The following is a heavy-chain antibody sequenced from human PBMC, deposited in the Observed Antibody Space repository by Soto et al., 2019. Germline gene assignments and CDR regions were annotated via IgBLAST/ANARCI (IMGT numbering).Heavy chain of an antibody. CDR3: AKVSSKGSAIDFDY. CDR1: GYTFSNYD. J-gene: IGHJ4*02. Sequence: QVQLVQSGAELKKPGASVKVSCKASGYTFSNYDMNWVRQATGQGPEWIGWVNPNNGDTGYAQKFQGRVTLTTDISTTTAYMEPTSLRSEDTAIYYCAKVSSKGSAIDFDYWGQGTLITVSS. D-gene: IGHD3-10*01. CDR2: VNPNNGDT. V-gene: IGHV1-8*01.